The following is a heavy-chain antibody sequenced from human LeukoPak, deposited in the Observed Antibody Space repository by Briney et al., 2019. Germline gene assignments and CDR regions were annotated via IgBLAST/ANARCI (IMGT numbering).Heavy chain of an antibody. V-gene: IGHV1-69*01. J-gene: IGHJ5*02. CDR1: GGTFRSYA. Sequence: SVKVSCRASGGTFRSYAISWVRQAPGQGLEWMGGIIPIFGTANYAQKFQGRVTITADESTSTAYMELSSLRSEDTAVYYCARCVGQWLVTWFDPWGQETLVTVSS. CDR3: ARCVGQWLVTWFDP. CDR2: IIPIFGTA. D-gene: IGHD6-19*01.